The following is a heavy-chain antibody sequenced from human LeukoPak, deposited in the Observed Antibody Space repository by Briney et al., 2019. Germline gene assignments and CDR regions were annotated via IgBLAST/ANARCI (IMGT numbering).Heavy chain of an antibody. J-gene: IGHJ3*02. CDR2: INPNSGGT. Sequence: ASVKVSCKASGYTFTGYYMHWVRQAPGQGIEWMGWINPNSGGTNYAQKFQGRVTMTRDTSISTAYMELSRLRSDDTAVYYCARRLERRSAFDIWGQGTMVTVSS. V-gene: IGHV1-2*02. CDR1: GYTFTGYY. D-gene: IGHD1-1*01. CDR3: ARRLERRSAFDI.